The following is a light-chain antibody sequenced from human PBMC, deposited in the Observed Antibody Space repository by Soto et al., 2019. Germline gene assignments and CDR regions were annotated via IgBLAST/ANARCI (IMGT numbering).Light chain of an antibody. J-gene: IGKJ4*02. CDR2: KAS. CDR1: QGISSC. CDR3: QQDKT. V-gene: IGKV1-5*03. Sequence: DIQMNQYPSSLSESVGDIVTITCRGSQGISSCLAWYQQKPGKAPRRLIYKASILARGVPSRFSGSGSGAEFTHTISSMQPDDLALQYCQQDKTFGRGTRVETK.